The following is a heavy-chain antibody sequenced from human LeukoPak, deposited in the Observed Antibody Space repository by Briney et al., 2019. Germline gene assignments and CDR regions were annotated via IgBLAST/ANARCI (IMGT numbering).Heavy chain of an antibody. CDR1: GGSISSYY. D-gene: IGHD3-22*01. CDR2: IYYSGST. J-gene: IGHJ4*02. Sequence: PSETLSLTCTVSGGSISSYYWSWIRQPPGKGLEWIGYIYYSGSTNYNPSLKSRVTISVDTSKNQFSLKLSSVTAADTAVYYCAKQNYYYYDSGVYYLGGRGPLVPVSS. CDR3: AKQNYYYYDSGVYYL. V-gene: IGHV4-59*08.